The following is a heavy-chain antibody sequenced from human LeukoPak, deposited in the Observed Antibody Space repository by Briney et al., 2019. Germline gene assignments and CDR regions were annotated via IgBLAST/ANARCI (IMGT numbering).Heavy chain of an antibody. V-gene: IGHV3-49*04. CDR1: GFTFSSYE. Sequence: GGSLRLSCAASGFTFSSYEMNWVRQAPGKGLEWVGFIRSKAYGGTTEYAASVKGRFTISRDDSKSIAYLQMNSLKTEDTAVYYCTRAGEVVDAFDIWGQGTMVTVSS. J-gene: IGHJ3*02. D-gene: IGHD3-3*01. CDR2: IRSKAYGGTT. CDR3: TRAGEVVDAFDI.